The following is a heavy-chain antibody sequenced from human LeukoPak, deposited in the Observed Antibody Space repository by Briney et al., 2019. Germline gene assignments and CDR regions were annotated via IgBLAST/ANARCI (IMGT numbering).Heavy chain of an antibody. D-gene: IGHD2-2*01. CDR1: GGSISNYY. CDR3: ARDMSSSSCYDN. Sequence: SETLSLTSTVSGGSISNYYWSWIRQPPGKGLGWIGYIYYTGSTNYNPSLKSRVTISVDTSKNQFSLKLSSVTAADTAVYYCARDMSSSSCYDNWGQGTLVTVSS. V-gene: IGHV4-59*01. CDR2: IYYTGST. J-gene: IGHJ4*02.